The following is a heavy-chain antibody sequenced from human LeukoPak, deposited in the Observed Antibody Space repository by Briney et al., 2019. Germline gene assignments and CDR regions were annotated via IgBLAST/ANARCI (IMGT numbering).Heavy chain of an antibody. CDR1: GYTCTSYA. CDR3: ARVGATADGDYYFDY. CDR2: INTNTGNP. D-gene: IGHD1-26*01. J-gene: IGHJ4*02. V-gene: IGHV7-4-1*02. Sequence: ASVKVSCKASGYTCTSYAMNWVRQAPGQGLEWMGWINTNTGNPTYAQGFTGRFVFSLDTSVSTAYLQNSSLKAEDTAVYYCARVGATADGDYYFDYWGQGTLVTVSS.